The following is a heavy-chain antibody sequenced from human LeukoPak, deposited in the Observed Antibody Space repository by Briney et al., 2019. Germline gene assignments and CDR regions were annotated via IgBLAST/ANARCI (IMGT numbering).Heavy chain of an antibody. CDR2: LSGCSGRT. CDR1: GITFSSFA. Sequence: GGSLRLSCSASGITFSSFAMRWVPPAPGEGLVWVASLSGCSGRTYYADSVKGRFTISRDNSTIRMDLQINCLRAEDTAVYPGAKGGCGLGELRFVYWGEGTMVTVSS. V-gene: IGHV3-23*01. D-gene: IGHD3-16*01. J-gene: IGHJ4*02. CDR3: AKGGCGLGELRFVY.